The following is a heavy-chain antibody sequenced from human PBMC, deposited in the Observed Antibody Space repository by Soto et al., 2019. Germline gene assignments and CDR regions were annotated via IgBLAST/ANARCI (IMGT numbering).Heavy chain of an antibody. CDR3: ARGKGGSYYRRAFDI. D-gene: IGHD1-26*01. CDR1: GFTFSSYS. Sequence: PGGSLRLSCAVSGFTFSSYSMNWVRQAPGKGLEWVSSISSSSSYIYYADSVKGRFTISRDNAKNSLYLQMNSLRAEDTAVYYCARGKGGSYYRRAFDIWGQGTMVTVSS. J-gene: IGHJ3*02. CDR2: ISSSSSYI. V-gene: IGHV3-21*01.